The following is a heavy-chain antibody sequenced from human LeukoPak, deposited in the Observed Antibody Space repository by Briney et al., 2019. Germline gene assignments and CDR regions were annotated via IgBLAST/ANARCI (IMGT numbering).Heavy chain of an antibody. CDR3: AGGQGWLADY. D-gene: IGHD6-19*01. CDR1: GLTLSRFW. J-gene: IGHJ4*02. V-gene: IGHV3-7*05. CDR2: IKQDGREK. Sequence: GGSLRLSCAASGLTLSRFWINWVRQASGKGLEWVANIKQDGREKYYVDSVKGRFTISRDNAKNSVYFQMNSLRAEDTAVYYCAGGQGWLADYWGQGTLVTVSS.